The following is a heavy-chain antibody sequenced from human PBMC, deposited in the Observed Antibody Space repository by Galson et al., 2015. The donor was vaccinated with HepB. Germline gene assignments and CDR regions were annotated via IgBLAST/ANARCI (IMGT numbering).Heavy chain of an antibody. Sequence: SLRLSCAASGLTKYATTWVRQAPGKGLEWVSTIGGNAGTTYYADSVKGRFTIPRDNSKTTLYLQMNSLRVEDTAIYYCAKTTGRFSADFFWGQGTLVTVSS. J-gene: IGHJ1*01. V-gene: IGHV3-23*01. CDR2: IGGNAGTT. CDR3: AKTTGRFSADFF. D-gene: IGHD2-8*02. CDR1: GLTKYA.